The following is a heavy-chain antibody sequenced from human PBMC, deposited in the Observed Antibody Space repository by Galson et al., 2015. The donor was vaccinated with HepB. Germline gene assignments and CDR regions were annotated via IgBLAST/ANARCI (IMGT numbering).Heavy chain of an antibody. CDR3: ARGGMATIGGPTFDL. CDR1: SDTFARYA. J-gene: IGHJ4*02. Sequence: SVKVSCKASSDTFARYALNWVRQAPGQGLEWMGWISAYNGYTNYPQKFQGRVTMTTDTSTRTGYLELRSLRSDDTAMYYCARGGMATIGGPTFDLWGQGTLVTVSS. V-gene: IGHV1-18*01. CDR2: ISAYNGYT. D-gene: IGHD5-24*01.